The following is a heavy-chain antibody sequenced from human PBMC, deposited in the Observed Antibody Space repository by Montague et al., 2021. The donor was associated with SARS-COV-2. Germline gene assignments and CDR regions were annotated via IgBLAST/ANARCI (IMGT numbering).Heavy chain of an antibody. CDR3: AKDDYYDFWSGWYFDL. V-gene: IGHV3-23*01. Sequence: SLRLSCAASGFTFSNYAMNWVRQAPGKGLEWVSAISGSGGSTYYADSVKGRFTISRDNSKNTLYLQMNSLRAEDTAVYYCAKDDYYDFWSGWYFDLWGRGTLVTVSS. J-gene: IGHJ2*01. CDR2: ISGSGGST. CDR1: GFTFSNYA. D-gene: IGHD3-3*01.